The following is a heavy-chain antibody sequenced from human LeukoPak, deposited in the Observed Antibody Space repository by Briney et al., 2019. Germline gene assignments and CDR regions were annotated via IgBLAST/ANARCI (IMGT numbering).Heavy chain of an antibody. J-gene: IGHJ4*02. Sequence: PGGSLRLSCAASGFTVSSNYMSWVRQAPGKGLEWVSVISGSGGSTYYADSVKGRFTISRDNSKNTLYLQMNSLRAEDTAVYYCAKASSSGGGDFDYWGQGTLVTVSS. V-gene: IGHV3-23*01. D-gene: IGHD6-19*01. CDR3: AKASSSGGGDFDY. CDR2: ISGSGGST. CDR1: GFTVSSNY.